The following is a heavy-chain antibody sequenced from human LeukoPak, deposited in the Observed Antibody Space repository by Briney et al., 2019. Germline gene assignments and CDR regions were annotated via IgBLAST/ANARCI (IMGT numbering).Heavy chain of an antibody. CDR1: GYTFTSYY. J-gene: IGHJ4*02. D-gene: IGHD2-15*01. CDR2: INPSGGST. V-gene: IGHV1-46*01. Sequence: ASVKVSCKASGYTFTSYYMHWVRQAPGQGLEWMGIINPSGGSTSYAQKFQGRVTMTRDTSISTAYMELSRLRSDDTAVYYCASGVVGWRDKFDYWGQGTLVTVSS. CDR3: ASGVVGWRDKFDY.